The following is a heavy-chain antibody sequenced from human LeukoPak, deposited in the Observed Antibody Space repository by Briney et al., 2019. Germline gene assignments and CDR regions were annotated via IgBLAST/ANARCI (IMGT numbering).Heavy chain of an antibody. Sequence: SHTLSLTCTVSGGSISSGDYCWTWVRQPPGKGLVWIGYIYYSGSTYYNPSLKSRVTISVDPSKNQFSLKLTSVTAADTAVYYCAREDGSSNYVIDHWGQGTLVTVSS. CDR2: IYYSGST. CDR3: AREDGSSNYVIDH. D-gene: IGHD4-11*01. V-gene: IGHV4-30-4*08. J-gene: IGHJ4*02. CDR1: GGSISSGDYC.